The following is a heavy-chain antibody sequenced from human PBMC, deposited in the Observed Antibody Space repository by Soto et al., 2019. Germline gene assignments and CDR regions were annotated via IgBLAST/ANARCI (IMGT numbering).Heavy chain of an antibody. V-gene: IGHV3-23*01. CDR1: GVTFINYA. Sequence: EVQLLESGGGLVQPGWSLRLSCAASGVTFINYAMTWVRQAPGKGLEWVSGISGSGSSIYYADSVKGRFTISRDNSKNTLKMQMNIPRAEDTAVYYCAKGGDSSSWKNWFDPWGQGTLVTVSS. D-gene: IGHD6-13*01. CDR2: ISGSGSSI. CDR3: AKGGDSSSWKNWFDP. J-gene: IGHJ5*02.